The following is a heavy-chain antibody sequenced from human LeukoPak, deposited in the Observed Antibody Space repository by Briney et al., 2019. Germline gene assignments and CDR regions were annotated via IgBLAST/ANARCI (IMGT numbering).Heavy chain of an antibody. J-gene: IGHJ3*02. CDR1: GFTFDDYA. V-gene: IGHV3-9*01. Sequence: GGSLRLSCAASGFTFDDYAMHWVRQAPGKGLEWVSGISWNSGSIGYADSVKGRFTISRDNAKNTLHLQMNSLRVEDTAVYYCARGTERLPRSAFDIWGQGTLVTVSS. CDR2: ISWNSGSI. D-gene: IGHD5-18*01. CDR3: ARGTERLPRSAFDI.